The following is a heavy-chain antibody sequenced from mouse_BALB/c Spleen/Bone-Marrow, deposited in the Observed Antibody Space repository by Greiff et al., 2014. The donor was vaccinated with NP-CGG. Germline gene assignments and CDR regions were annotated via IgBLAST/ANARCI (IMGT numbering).Heavy chain of an antibody. D-gene: IGHD2-4*01. CDR3: ARSGDYGGLDY. CDR2: INPSTGYT. Sequence: VHLVESGAELAKPGASVKMSCKASGYTFTSYWMHWVKQRPGQGLEWIGYINPSTGYTEYNQKFKDKATLTADKSSSTAYMQLSSLTSEDSAVYYCARSGDYGGLDYWGQGTTLTVSS. J-gene: IGHJ2*01. V-gene: IGHV1-7*01. CDR1: GYTFTSYW.